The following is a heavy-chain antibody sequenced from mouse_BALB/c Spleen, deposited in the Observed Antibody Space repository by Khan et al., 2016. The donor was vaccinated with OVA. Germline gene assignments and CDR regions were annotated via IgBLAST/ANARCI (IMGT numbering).Heavy chain of an antibody. V-gene: IGHV5-6*01. D-gene: IGHD4-1*01. CDR1: GFTFSSYS. CDR2: MSSGGDYT. J-gene: IGHJ3*01. CDR3: ASHVTGSFAY. Sequence: EVELVESGGDLVKPGGSLKLSCAASGFTFSSYSMSWVRQIPDKRLEWVATMSSGGDYTYYPDSVKGRFTISRDNAKNTLYLQMSSLMSEDTAMYYCASHVTGSFAYWGQGTLVTVSA.